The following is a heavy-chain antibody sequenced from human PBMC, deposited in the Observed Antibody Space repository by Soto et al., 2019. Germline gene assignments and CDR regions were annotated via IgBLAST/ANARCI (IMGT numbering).Heavy chain of an antibody. J-gene: IGHJ6*02. Sequence: PGGSLRLSCAASGFIFSKYGIHWVRQAPGKGLERVAVISYDGSNKYYAESVKGRFIISRDKSENTLYLQMNSLRAEDTALYYCAKDLGSGKPYYYYAMDVWGQGTTVTVSS. CDR1: GFIFSKYG. V-gene: IGHV3-30*18. D-gene: IGHD3-10*01. CDR3: AKDLGSGKPYYYYAMDV. CDR2: ISYDGSNK.